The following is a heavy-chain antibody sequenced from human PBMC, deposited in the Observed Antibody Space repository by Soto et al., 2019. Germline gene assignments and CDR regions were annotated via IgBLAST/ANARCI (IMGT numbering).Heavy chain of an antibody. Sequence: SVKVSCKASGGTFSSYAISWVRQAPGQGLEWMGGIIPIFGTVNYAQKFQGRVTITADKSTSTAYMEPSSLRSEDTAVYYCARDHYGGSRGFDPWGQGTLVTVSS. CDR1: GGTFSSYA. CDR3: ARDHYGGSRGFDP. D-gene: IGHD4-17*01. CDR2: IIPIFGTV. J-gene: IGHJ5*02. V-gene: IGHV1-69*06.